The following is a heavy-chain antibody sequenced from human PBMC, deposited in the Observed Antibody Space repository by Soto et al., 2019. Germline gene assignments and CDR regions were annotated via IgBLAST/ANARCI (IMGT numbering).Heavy chain of an antibody. V-gene: IGHV3-33*06. CDR3: AKDHGTHGYSDGSRGYFDY. Sequence: QVQLVESGGGVVQPGRSLRLSCAASGFTFSRSGMYWVRQAPGKGLEWVAIIWYDGSEKYYADSVKGRFTISRDNSKNTLYLQMNSLRAEDTAVYYCAKDHGTHGYSDGSRGYFDYWGQGTLVTVSS. D-gene: IGHD4-17*01. CDR1: GFTFSRSG. CDR2: IWYDGSEK. J-gene: IGHJ4*02.